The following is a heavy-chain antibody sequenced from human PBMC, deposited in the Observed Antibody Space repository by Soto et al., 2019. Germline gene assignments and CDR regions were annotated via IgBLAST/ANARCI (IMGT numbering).Heavy chain of an antibody. CDR1: GGSISSYY. V-gene: IGHV4-4*07. CDR3: ARDKRFGEYYDFWSGYAAYYYYGTDV. Sequence: PSATLSLACTVSGGSISSYYWSWIRQPAGKGLEWIGRIYTSGSTNYNPSLKSRVTMSVDTSKNQFSLKLSSGTAADTAVYYCARDKRFGEYYDFWSGYAAYYYYGTDVWGQWTTVTVSS. D-gene: IGHD3-3*01. J-gene: IGHJ6*02. CDR2: IYTSGST.